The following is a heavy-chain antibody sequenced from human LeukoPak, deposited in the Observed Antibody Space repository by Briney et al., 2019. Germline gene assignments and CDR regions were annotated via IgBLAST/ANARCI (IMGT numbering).Heavy chain of an antibody. CDR2: IYYSGSS. CDR3: AREAADNYYYYYMDV. V-gene: IGHV4-34*01. CDR1: GGSFSGYY. D-gene: IGHD6-13*01. Sequence: SETLSLTCAVYGGSFSGYYWSWIRQPPGKGLEWIGSIYYSGSSFDNPALKSRVTISVDTSKNQFSLKLSSVTAADTAVYYCAREAADNYYYYYMDVWGKGTTVTVSS. J-gene: IGHJ6*03.